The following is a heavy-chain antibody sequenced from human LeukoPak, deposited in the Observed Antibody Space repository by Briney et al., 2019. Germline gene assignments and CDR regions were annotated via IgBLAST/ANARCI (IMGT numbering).Heavy chain of an antibody. CDR2: INPNSGGT. Sequence: ASVKVSCKASGYTSTGYYMHWVRQAPGQGLEWMGWINPNSGGTNYAQKFQGRVTMTRDTSISTAYMELSRLRSDDTAVYYCARIAVAGSDLDYWGQGTLVTVSS. V-gene: IGHV1-2*02. CDR3: ARIAVAGSDLDY. CDR1: GYTSTGYY. J-gene: IGHJ4*02. D-gene: IGHD6-19*01.